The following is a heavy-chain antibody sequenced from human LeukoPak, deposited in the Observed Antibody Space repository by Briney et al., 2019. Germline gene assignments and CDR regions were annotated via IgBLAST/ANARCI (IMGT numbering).Heavy chain of an antibody. CDR1: GFTFDDYA. J-gene: IGHJ4*02. D-gene: IGHD6-13*01. V-gene: IGHV3-9*03. CDR2: ISWNSGSI. CDR3: AKAAVWRSAAAGPNYFDY. Sequence: PGGSLRLSCAASGFTFDDYAMHWVRQAPGKGLEWVSGISWNSGSIGYADSVKGRFTISRDNAKNSLYLQMNSLRAEDMALYYCAKAAVWRSAAAGPNYFDYWGQGTLVTVSS.